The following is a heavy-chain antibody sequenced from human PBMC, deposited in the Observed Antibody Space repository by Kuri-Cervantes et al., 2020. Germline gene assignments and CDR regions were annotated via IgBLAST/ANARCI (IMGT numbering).Heavy chain of an antibody. V-gene: IGHV1-69*13. CDR3: ARDRQLLWFGELSHYYYYGMDV. CDR1: GYTFTTYG. CDR2: IIPIFGTA. J-gene: IGHJ6*02. D-gene: IGHD3-10*01. Sequence: SVKVSCKASGYTFTTYGINWVRQAPGQGLEWMGGIIPIFGTANYAQKFQGRVTITADESTSTAYMELSSLRSEDTAVYYCARDRQLLWFGELSHYYYYGMDVWGQGTTVTVSS.